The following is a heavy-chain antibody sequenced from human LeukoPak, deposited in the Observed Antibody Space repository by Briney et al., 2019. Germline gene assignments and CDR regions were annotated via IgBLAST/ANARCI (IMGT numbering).Heavy chain of an antibody. CDR3: ARGYFDWLFLFDY. V-gene: IGHV3-21*01. Sequence: PGGSLRLSCAASRFSFSHAWMSWVRQAPGKGLEWVSSISSSSSYIYYADSVKGRFTISRDNAKNSLYLQMNSLRAEDTAVYYCARGYFDWLFLFDYWGQGTLVTVSS. D-gene: IGHD3-9*01. CDR1: RFSFSHAW. CDR2: ISSSSSYI. J-gene: IGHJ4*02.